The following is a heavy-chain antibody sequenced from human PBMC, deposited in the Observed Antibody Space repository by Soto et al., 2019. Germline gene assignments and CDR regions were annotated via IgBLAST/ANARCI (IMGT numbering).Heavy chain of an antibody. Sequence: GGSLRLSCAASGFTFSSYWMHWVRQAPGKGLVWVSRINSDGSSTSYADSVKGRFTISRDNAKNTLYLQMNSLRAEDTAVYYCARVRRYCTNGVCFFDYWGQGTLVTVSS. J-gene: IGHJ4*02. V-gene: IGHV3-74*01. CDR2: INSDGSST. D-gene: IGHD2-8*01. CDR3: ARVRRYCTNGVCFFDY. CDR1: GFTFSSYW.